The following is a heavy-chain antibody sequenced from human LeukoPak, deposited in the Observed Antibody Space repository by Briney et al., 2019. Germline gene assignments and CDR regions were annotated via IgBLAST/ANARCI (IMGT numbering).Heavy chain of an antibody. J-gene: IGHJ5*02. D-gene: IGHD3-22*01. CDR1: GGSISSSDW. CDR3: ARGGWYYDSSGLNWFDP. V-gene: IGHV4-4*02. Sequence: KTSGILSLTCPVSGGSISSSDWWSWVSQPPGKGLECSGEIYHSGSTNYNPSLKSRVTISVDKSKNQFSLKLSSVTAADTAVYYCARGGWYYDSSGLNWFDPWGQGTLVTVSS. CDR2: IYHSGST.